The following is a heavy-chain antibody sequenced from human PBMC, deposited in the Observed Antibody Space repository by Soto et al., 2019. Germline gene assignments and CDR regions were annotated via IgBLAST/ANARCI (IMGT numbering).Heavy chain of an antibody. J-gene: IGHJ4*02. D-gene: IGHD2-2*01. CDR3: AKDRGGEGYCSGTSCLPDY. CDR2: ISGSGGST. V-gene: IGHV3-23*01. CDR1: GFTFSSYA. Sequence: EVQLLESGGGLVQPGGSLRLSCAASGFTFSSYAMSWVRQAPGKGLEWVSAISGSGGSTYYADSVKGRFTISRDNSKNTLYLQRNGLRAEDTAVYYCAKDRGGEGYCSGTSCLPDYWGQGTLVTVSS.